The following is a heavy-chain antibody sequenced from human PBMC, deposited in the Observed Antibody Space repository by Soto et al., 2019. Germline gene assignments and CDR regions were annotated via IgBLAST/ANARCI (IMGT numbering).Heavy chain of an antibody. J-gene: IGHJ6*03. CDR3: LRDARPNVYYTLF. Sequence: QPGGTLRLSCAAYGVTLSGYAMDWVRQAPGKGLEYVSGISSNGVGTYYANSVQGRFTISRDNTKNMVYLQMGSLRPEEMAVYFCLRDARPNVYYTLFWRDATTITV. CDR1: GVTLSGYA. CDR2: ISSNGVGT. V-gene: IGHV3-64*01. D-gene: IGHD1-1*01.